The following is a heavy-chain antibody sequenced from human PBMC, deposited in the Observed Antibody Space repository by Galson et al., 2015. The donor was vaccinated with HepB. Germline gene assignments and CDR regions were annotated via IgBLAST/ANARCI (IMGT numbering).Heavy chain of an antibody. CDR1: GDSVSSNSAA. V-gene: IGHV6-1*01. CDR2: TYYRSKWYN. Sequence: CAISGDSVSSNSAAWNWIRQSPSRGLEWLGRTYYRSKWYNDYAVSVKSRITINPDTSKNQFSLQLNSVTPEDTAVYYCARGAYYYDSSGCWEYFQHWGQGTLVTVSS. J-gene: IGHJ1*01. D-gene: IGHD3-22*01. CDR3: ARGAYYYDSSGCWEYFQH.